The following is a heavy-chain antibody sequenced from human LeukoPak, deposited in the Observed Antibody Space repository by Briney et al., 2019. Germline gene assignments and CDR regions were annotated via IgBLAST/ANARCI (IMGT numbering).Heavy chain of an antibody. D-gene: IGHD3-10*01. CDR1: GGSISSSNW. V-gene: IGHV4-4*02. CDR3: ARTYYYGSGNQFDY. Sequence: SETLSLTCAVSGGSISSSNWWSWVRQPPGKGLEWIGEIYHSGSTNYNPSLKSRVTISVDKSKNQFSLKLNSVTAADTAVYYSARTYYYGSGNQFDYWGQGTLVTVSS. J-gene: IGHJ4*02. CDR2: IYHSGST.